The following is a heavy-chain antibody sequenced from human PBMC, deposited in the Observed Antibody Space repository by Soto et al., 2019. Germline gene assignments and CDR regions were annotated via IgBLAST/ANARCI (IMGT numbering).Heavy chain of an antibody. D-gene: IGHD2-2*01. J-gene: IGHJ6*02. Sequence: GESLKISCKGSGYSFTSYWISWVRQMPGKGLEWMGRIDPSDSYTNYSPSFQGHVTISADKSISTAYLQWSSLKASDTAMYYCARRDIVVVPDAGGAYYYYGMDVWGQGTTVTVSS. CDR3: ARRDIVVVPDAGGAYYYYGMDV. CDR2: IDPSDSYT. V-gene: IGHV5-10-1*01. CDR1: GYSFTSYW.